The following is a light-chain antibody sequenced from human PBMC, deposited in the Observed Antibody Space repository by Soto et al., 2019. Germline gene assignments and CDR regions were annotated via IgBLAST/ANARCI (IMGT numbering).Light chain of an antibody. CDR3: QQYNSQMT. CDR1: QYISSW. V-gene: IGKV1-5*03. J-gene: IGKJ1*01. CDR2: KAS. Sequence: DIQMTQSPSTLSASVGDRVTITCRASQYISSWLAWYQQKPGKAPKLLIYKASSLESGVPSRFSGSGSGTEFTLTISSLQPDDFATYYCQQYNSQMTFGQGTKGEIK.